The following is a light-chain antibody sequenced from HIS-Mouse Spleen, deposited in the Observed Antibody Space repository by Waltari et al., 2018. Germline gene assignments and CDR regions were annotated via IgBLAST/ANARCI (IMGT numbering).Light chain of an antibody. J-gene: IGLJ2*01. CDR3: GTWDSSLSA. V-gene: IGLV1-51*01. CDR2: DNN. Sequence: QSVLTQPPSVSAAPGQKVTIPCSGSSPNIWNNYVSWYQQLPGTAPKLLIYDNNKRPSGIPDRFSGSKSGTSATLGITGLQTGDEADYYCGTWDSSLSAFGGGTKLTVL. CDR1: SPNIWNNY.